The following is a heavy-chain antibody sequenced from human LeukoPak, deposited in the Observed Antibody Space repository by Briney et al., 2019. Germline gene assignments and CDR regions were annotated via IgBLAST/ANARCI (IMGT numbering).Heavy chain of an antibody. CDR3: ARGGNVPGIPFDI. J-gene: IGHJ3*02. CDR1: GSTFSSYG. CDR2: ISSGGSTI. Sequence: PGRSLRLSCAASGSTFSSYGTSCVRHAPGKWLEWVSIISSGGSTIYYAGSVEARFTISRENAKNSLYLQMNSLRADDTAVYYCARGGNVPGIPFDIWGQGRMVTVSS. D-gene: IGHD6-6*01. V-gene: IGHV3-48*03.